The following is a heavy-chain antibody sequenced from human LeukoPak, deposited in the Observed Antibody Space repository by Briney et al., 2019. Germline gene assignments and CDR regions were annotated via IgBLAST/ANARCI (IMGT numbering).Heavy chain of an antibody. D-gene: IGHD2-2*01. CDR2: IRYDGSNK. CDR3: AKDPSYCSSTSCPDDY. Sequence: GRSLRLSCAASGFTFSSYAMHWVRQAPGKGLEWVAFIRYDGSNKYYADSVKGRFTISRDNSKNTLYLQMNSLRAEDTAVYYCAKDPSYCSSTSCPDDYWGQGTLVTVSS. J-gene: IGHJ4*02. V-gene: IGHV3-30*02. CDR1: GFTFSSYA.